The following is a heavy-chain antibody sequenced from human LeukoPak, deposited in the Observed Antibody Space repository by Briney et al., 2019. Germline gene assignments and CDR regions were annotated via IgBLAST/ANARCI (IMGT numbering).Heavy chain of an antibody. Sequence: GGSLRLSCSASGFTFSSYAMHWVRQAPGKGLEYVSAISSNGGSTYYADSVKGRFTISRDNSKNTLYLQMSSLRAEDTAVYYCVKDLSRVLDAFDIWGQGTMVTVSS. CDR1: GFTFSSYA. V-gene: IGHV3-64D*06. D-gene: IGHD3-10*01. J-gene: IGHJ3*02. CDR2: ISSNGGST. CDR3: VKDLSRVLDAFDI.